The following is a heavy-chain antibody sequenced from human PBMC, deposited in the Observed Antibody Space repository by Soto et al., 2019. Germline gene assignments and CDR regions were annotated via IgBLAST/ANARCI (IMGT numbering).Heavy chain of an antibody. CDR2: ISSSSSYI. CDR3: ARDLLGLNAFDI. J-gene: IGHJ3*02. CDR1: GFTFSSYS. D-gene: IGHD2-15*01. V-gene: IGHV3-21*01. Sequence: GGSLRLSCAASGFTFSSYSMNWVRQAPGKGLEWVSSISSSSSYIYYADSVKGRFTISRDNAKNSLYLQMNSLRAEDTAVYYCARDLLGLNAFDIWGEGTMVTVSS.